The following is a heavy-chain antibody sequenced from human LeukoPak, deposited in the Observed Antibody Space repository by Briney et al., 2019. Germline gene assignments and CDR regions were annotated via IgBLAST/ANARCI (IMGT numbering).Heavy chain of an antibody. D-gene: IGHD6-13*01. CDR2: INSDGSST. Sequence: GGSLRLSCAASGFTFSSYWMHWVRQAPGKGLVWVSRINSDGSSTSYADSVKGRFTISRDNAKNTLYLQMNSLRAEDTAVYYCAREDGAAAGTFFDYWGQGTLVTVSS. V-gene: IGHV3-74*01. CDR3: AREDGAAAGTFFDY. CDR1: GFTFSSYW. J-gene: IGHJ4*02.